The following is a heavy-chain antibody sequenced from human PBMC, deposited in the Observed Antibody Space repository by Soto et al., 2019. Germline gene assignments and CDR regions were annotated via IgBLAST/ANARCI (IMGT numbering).Heavy chain of an antibody. D-gene: IGHD6-19*01. CDR3: TTASQWLPPYS. Sequence: PRWSLRLSCSASVFTFTKAWMTWCRQTPGKGLEWVGRIKSRADGGTTDYAASVKDRFIISRDDSNDTLYLHMNRLKTDDTAVYYCTTASQWLPPYSWGQGALVTVSS. J-gene: IGHJ4*02. CDR2: IKSRADGGTT. V-gene: IGHV3-15*01. CDR1: VFTFTKAW.